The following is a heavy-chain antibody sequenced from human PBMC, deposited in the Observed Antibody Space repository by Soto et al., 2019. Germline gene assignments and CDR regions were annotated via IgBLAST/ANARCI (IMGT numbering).Heavy chain of an antibody. V-gene: IGHV4-61*01. J-gene: IGHJ4*02. CDR3: ARDGDGYNY. CDR2: IYYSGST. CDR1: GGSVSSGSYY. D-gene: IGHD5-12*01. Sequence: QVQLQESGPGLVKPSETLSLTCTVSGGSVSSGSYYWSWIRQPPGKGLEWIGYIYYSGSTNYNPSLKSRVTISADTSKNQFSLKLSSVTAAETAVYYCARDGDGYNYWGQGTLVTVSS.